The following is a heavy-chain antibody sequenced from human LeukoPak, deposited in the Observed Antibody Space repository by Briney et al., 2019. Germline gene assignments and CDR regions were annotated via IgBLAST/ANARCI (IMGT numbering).Heavy chain of an antibody. CDR2: IKQDGSEK. J-gene: IGHJ5*02. D-gene: IGHD3-9*01. Sequence: AGGSLRLSCAASGFNFSNYALSWVRQAPGKGLEWVANIKQDGSEKYYVDSVKGRFTISRDNAKNSLYLQMNSLRAEDTAVYYCARDLPNYDILTGYRWFDPWGQGTLVTVSS. CDR1: GFNFSNYA. CDR3: ARDLPNYDILTGYRWFDP. V-gene: IGHV3-7*03.